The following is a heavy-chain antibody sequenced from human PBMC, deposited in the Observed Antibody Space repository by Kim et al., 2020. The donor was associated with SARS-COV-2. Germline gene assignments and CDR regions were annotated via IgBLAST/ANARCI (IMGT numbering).Heavy chain of an antibody. CDR2: GST. CDR3: ARGVRGDV. V-gene: IGHV4-34*01. Sequence: GSTNYTPSLKSRVTISVDTSKNQFSLKLSSVTAADTAVYYCARGVRGDVWGQGTTVTVSS. J-gene: IGHJ6*02.